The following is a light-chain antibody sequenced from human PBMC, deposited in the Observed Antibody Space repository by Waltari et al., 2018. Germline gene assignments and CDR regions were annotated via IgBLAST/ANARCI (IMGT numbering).Light chain of an antibody. Sequence: QSVLTQPPSASGTPGQRVSISCSGRSSNLGKNTINWYQQVPGRAPKPLIYSNDQRPSGVPDRFHGSKSGTSGSLAISGRQSEDEADYYCAAWDDSLNGWVFGGGTKLTVL. V-gene: IGLV1-44*01. J-gene: IGLJ3*02. CDR3: AAWDDSLNGWV. CDR2: SND. CDR1: SSNLGKNT.